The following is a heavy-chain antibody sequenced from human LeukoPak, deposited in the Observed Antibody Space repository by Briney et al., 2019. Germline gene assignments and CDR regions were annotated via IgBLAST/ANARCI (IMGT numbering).Heavy chain of an antibody. CDR1: GGSISSGGYY. D-gene: IGHD2-21*01. J-gene: IGHJ5*02. Sequence: SQTLSLTCTVSGGSISSGGYYWSWIRQHPGKGLEWIGYIYYSGSTYYNPSLKSRVTISVDTSKNQFSLKLSSVTAVDTAVYYCARSRWGSYNWFDPWGQGTLVTVSS. CDR2: IYYSGST. V-gene: IGHV4-31*03. CDR3: ARSRWGSYNWFDP.